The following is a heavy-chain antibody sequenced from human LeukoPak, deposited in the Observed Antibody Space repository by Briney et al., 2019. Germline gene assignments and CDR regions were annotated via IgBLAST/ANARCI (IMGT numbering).Heavy chain of an antibody. V-gene: IGHV4-38-2*02. J-gene: IGHJ3*02. Sequence: SSETLSLTCTVSGYSISSGYYWGWIRQTPGKGLEWIGSIYHSGSTYYNPSLKSRVTISVDTSKNQFSLKLSSVTAADTAVYYCARVPNIVVVPAAKGEGAFDIWGQGTMVTVSS. D-gene: IGHD2-2*01. CDR2: IYHSGST. CDR1: GYSISSGYY. CDR3: ARVPNIVVVPAAKGEGAFDI.